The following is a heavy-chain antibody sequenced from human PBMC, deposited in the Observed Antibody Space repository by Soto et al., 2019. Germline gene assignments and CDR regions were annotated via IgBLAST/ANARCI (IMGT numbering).Heavy chain of an antibody. CDR3: ASSIDSSGYYPPFFDY. V-gene: IGHV3-21*01. CDR1: GFTFSSYS. CDR2: ISSSSSYI. Sequence: GGSLRLSCAASGFTFSSYSMNWVRQAPGKGLEWVSSISSSSSYIYYADSVKGRFTISRDNAKNTLYLQMNSLRAEDTAVYYCASSIDSSGYYPPFFDYWGQGTLVTVSS. J-gene: IGHJ4*02. D-gene: IGHD3-22*01.